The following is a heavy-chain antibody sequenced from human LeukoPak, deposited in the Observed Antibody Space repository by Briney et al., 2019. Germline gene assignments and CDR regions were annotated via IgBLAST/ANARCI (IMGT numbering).Heavy chain of an antibody. CDR1: GGSTSDYY. V-gene: IGHV4-59*01. Sequence: SETLSLTCTVSGGSTSDYYWNWIRQPPGKGLEWIGYTYYRGTTNYNPSLNSRVTISLDSSKNQFSLRLNSVTAADTAIYYCARGPPRTGRERFFDYWGQGTLVSVSS. J-gene: IGHJ4*02. CDR2: TYYRGTT. D-gene: IGHD1-1*01. CDR3: ARGPPRTGRERFFDY.